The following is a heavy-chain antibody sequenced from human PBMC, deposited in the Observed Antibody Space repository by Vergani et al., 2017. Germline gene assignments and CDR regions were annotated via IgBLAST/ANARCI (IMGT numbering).Heavy chain of an antibody. CDR3: ARAHGSGVLDAFDI. J-gene: IGHJ3*02. D-gene: IGHD3-10*01. CDR1: GFTFSSYS. V-gene: IGHV3-21*01. Sequence: EVQLLESGGGLVQPGGSLRLSCAASGFTFSSYSMNWVRQAPGKGLEWVSSISSSSSYIYYADSVKGRFTISRDNAKNSLYLQMNSLRAEDTAVYYCARAHGSGVLDAFDIWGQGTMVTVSS. CDR2: ISSSSSYI.